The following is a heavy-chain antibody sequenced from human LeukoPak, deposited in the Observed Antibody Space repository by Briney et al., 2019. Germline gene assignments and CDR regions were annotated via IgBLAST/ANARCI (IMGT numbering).Heavy chain of an antibody. CDR3: AREDYYDSSGYFN. V-gene: IGHV4-39*07. Sequence: SETLSLTCTVSGGSISSSSYYWGWIRQPPGKGLEWIGSIYYSGSTHYNPSLKSRVTISVDTSKNQFSLKLSSVTAADTAVYYCAREDYYDSSGYFNWGQGTLVTVSS. CDR2: IYYSGST. CDR1: GGSISSSSYY. J-gene: IGHJ4*02. D-gene: IGHD3-22*01.